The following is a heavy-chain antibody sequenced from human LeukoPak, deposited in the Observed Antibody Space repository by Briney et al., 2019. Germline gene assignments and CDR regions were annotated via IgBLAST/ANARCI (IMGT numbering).Heavy chain of an antibody. CDR2: IKQDGTEK. V-gene: IGHV3-7*03. CDR1: GFTFSSYW. D-gene: IGHD6-19*01. CDR3: ARGLFGYSSGWGPSGY. Sequence: GGSLRLSCAASGFTFSSYWMSWVRQAPGKGLEWVANIKQDGTEKYYVDSVKGRFTISRDNAKNSLYLQMNSLRAEDTALYYCARGLFGYSSGWGPSGYWGQGTLVTVSS. J-gene: IGHJ4*02.